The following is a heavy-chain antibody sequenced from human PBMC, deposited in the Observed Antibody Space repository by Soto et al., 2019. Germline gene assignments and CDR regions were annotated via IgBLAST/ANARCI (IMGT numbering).Heavy chain of an antibody. CDR2: FIPILGIA. Sequence: QVQLVQSGAEVKKPGSSVKVSCKASGGTFSSYTISWVRQAPGQGLEWMGRFIPILGIANYAQKFQGRVTITAAKSTSTAYMELSSLRSEDTAVYYCARSPNYDILTGYYPYYYGMDVWGQGTTVTVSS. V-gene: IGHV1-69*02. D-gene: IGHD3-9*01. CDR3: ARSPNYDILTGYYPYYYGMDV. J-gene: IGHJ6*02. CDR1: GGTFSSYT.